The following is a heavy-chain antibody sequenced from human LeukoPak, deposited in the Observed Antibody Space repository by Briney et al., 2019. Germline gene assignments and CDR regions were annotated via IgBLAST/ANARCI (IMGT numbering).Heavy chain of an antibody. CDR3: ARGSRRRRGSGISNWFDP. D-gene: IGHD6-19*01. Sequence: SETLSLTCTVSGGSISSSSYYWGWIRQPPGKGLEWIGSIYYSGSTYYNPSLKSRVTISVDTSKNQFSLKLSSVTAADTAVYYCARGSRRRRGSGISNWFDPWSQGTLVTVSS. V-gene: IGHV4-39*07. CDR1: GGSISSSSYY. CDR2: IYYSGST. J-gene: IGHJ5*02.